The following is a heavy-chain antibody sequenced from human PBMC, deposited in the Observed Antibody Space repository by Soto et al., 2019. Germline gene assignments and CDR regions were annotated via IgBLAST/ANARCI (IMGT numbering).Heavy chain of an antibody. V-gene: IGHV4-31*03. Sequence: QVQLQESGPGLMQPSQTLSLTCTVSGGSIGSGGYWWSWIRQHPGRGLGWIGFVSYTGNTQYNPSLKSRVNISVDTSTKQFSLKLSSVTAAATAVYYCARGTLVWGQGTLVTVSS. J-gene: IGHJ4*02. CDR3: ARGTLV. D-gene: IGHD2-2*01. CDR2: VSYTGNT. CDR1: GGSIGSGGYW.